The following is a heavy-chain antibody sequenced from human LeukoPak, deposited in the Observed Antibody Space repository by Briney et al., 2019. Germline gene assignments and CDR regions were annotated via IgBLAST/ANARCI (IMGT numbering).Heavy chain of an antibody. CDR1: GFILTPYA. V-gene: IGHV3-64D*06. D-gene: IGHD1-14*01. Sequence: GGSLRLSCSASGFILTPYAMHWVRQAPGKGLEYVSAISNDGGGTYYTDSVKGRFTISRDNSKSTLYLQMSSLRPEDTAVYYCVRYTDSSYPDWGQGTLVTVSS. J-gene: IGHJ4*02. CDR2: ISNDGGGT. CDR3: VRYTDSSYPD.